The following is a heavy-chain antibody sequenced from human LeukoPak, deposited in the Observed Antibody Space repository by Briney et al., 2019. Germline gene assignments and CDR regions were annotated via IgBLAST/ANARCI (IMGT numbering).Heavy chain of an antibody. D-gene: IGHD6-19*01. CDR1: GYSISSGYY. CDR3: ARVHSSGWYTYYFDY. J-gene: IGHJ4*02. CDR2: IYHSGST. Sequence: PSETLSLTCAVSGYSISSGYYWGWIRQPPGKGLEWIGSIYHSGSTYYNPSLKSRVTISVDTSENQFSLKLSSVTAADTAVYYCARVHSSGWYTYYFDYWGQGTLVTVSS. V-gene: IGHV4-38-2*01.